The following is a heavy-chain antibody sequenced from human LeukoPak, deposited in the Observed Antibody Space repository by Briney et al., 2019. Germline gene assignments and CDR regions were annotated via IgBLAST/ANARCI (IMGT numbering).Heavy chain of an antibody. CDR3: TKDRSSSWYHPTDY. CDR2: ISGSGGST. Sequence: PGGSLRLSCAASGFTFSSYVMTWVRQAPGKGLEWVSGISGSGGSTHYADSVKGRFTISRDNSKNTLYLQMNSLRAEDTAVYYCTKDRSSSWYHPTDYWGQGTLVTVSS. CDR1: GFTFSSYV. J-gene: IGHJ4*02. V-gene: IGHV3-23*01. D-gene: IGHD6-19*01.